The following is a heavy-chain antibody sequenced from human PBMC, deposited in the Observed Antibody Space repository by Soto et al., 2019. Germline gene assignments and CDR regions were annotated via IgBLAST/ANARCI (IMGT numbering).Heavy chain of an antibody. J-gene: IGHJ4*02. Sequence: GASVKVSCKASGYTFTGYYMHWVRQAPGQGLEWMGWLNPNSGVTNYAQKFQGWVTMTRDTSISTAYMELSRLRSDDTAVYYCARETSNYEGRYYFDYWGQGTLVTVSS. CDR2: LNPNSGVT. CDR3: ARETSNYEGRYYFDY. CDR1: GYTFTGYY. D-gene: IGHD4-4*01. V-gene: IGHV1-2*04.